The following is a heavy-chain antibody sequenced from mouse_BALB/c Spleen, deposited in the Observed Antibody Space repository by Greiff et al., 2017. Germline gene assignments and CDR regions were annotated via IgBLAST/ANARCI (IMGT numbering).Heavy chain of an antibody. J-gene: IGHJ3*01. CDR1: GFTFSSYA. CDR3: ARQGDSSGSAWFAY. CDR2: ISSGGSYT. V-gene: IGHV5-9-3*01. D-gene: IGHD3-2*01. Sequence: EVQVVESGGGLVKPGGSLKLSCAASGFTFSSYAMSWVRQTPEKRLEWVATISSGGSYTYYPDSVKGRFTISRDNAKNTLYLQMSSLRSEDTAMYYCARQGDSSGSAWFAYWGQGTLVTVSA.